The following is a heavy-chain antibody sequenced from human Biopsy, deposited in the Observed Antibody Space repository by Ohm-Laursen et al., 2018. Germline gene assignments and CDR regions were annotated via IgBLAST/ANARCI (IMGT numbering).Heavy chain of an antibody. CDR1: GGPIHRYY. V-gene: IGHV4-59*12. CDR3: ASAGYNPDWNFDL. D-gene: IGHD5-24*01. Sequence: SETLSLTCTVSGGPIHRYYWRWIPQPPGKALEWIGYIYFTGRPSYNPSLKSRVTMSVNTSKKQFPLRISSVTAADTAVYFFASAGYNPDWNFDLWGRGTRVTVSS. J-gene: IGHJ2*01. CDR2: IYFTGRP.